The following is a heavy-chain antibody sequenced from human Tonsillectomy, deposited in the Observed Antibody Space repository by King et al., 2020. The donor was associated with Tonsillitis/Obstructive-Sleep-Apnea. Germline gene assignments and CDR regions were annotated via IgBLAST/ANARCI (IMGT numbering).Heavy chain of an antibody. D-gene: IGHD3-10*01. V-gene: IGHV4-34*01. CDR1: GGSFSGYY. J-gene: IGHJ4*02. Sequence: VQLQQWGAGLLKPSETLSLTCAVYGGSFSGYYWSWIRQPPGKGLEWMGEINHSGSTNYNPSLKSRVTISVDTSKNQFSLKLSSVTAADTAVYYCARSGLLWFGESDFDYWGQRTLVTVSS. CDR2: INHSGST. CDR3: ARSGLLWFGESDFDY.